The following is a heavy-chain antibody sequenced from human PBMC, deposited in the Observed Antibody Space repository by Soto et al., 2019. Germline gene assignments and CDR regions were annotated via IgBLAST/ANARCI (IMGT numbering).Heavy chain of an antibody. CDR1: GGSISSGGYS. V-gene: IGHV4-30-2*01. Sequence: SETLSLTCAVSGGSISSGGYSWNWVRQPPGTGLEWIGYIYQSGSTYYNPSLKSRVAILVDRSKNQFSLKLSSVTAADTAVYFCARMNILTGYYFDYWGQGTLVTVSS. J-gene: IGHJ4*02. CDR3: ARMNILTGYYFDY. D-gene: IGHD3-9*01. CDR2: IYQSGST.